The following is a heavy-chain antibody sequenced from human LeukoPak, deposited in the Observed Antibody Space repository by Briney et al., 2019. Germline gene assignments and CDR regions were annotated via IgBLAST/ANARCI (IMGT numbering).Heavy chain of an antibody. CDR2: MNPNSGGT. J-gene: IGHJ4*02. CDR3: ARNDIFGVLPEF. V-gene: IGHV1-2*02. Sequence: ASVKVSCKTSGYTFTDYYIHWVRQAPGQGLEWMGWMNPNSGGTHYEQKFQDRVTMTRDTSISTAYMELSSLESDDTAVYYCARNDIFGVLPEFWGMGTLVSVTS. CDR1: GYTFTDYY. D-gene: IGHD3-3*02.